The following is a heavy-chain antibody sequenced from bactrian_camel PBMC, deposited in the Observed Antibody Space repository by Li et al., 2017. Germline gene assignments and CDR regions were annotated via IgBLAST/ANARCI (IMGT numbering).Heavy chain of an antibody. CDR1: GFAISSWP. Sequence: DVQLVESGGGLVQPGGSLRLSCVASGFAISSWPMSWFRQASGKGLEWVSSINLSSNRYTADSLKGRFTTSRDNTKNMLYLQMNSLKPEDTAVYYCVKPNPDARGGFDHWGQGTQVTVS. D-gene: IGHD1*01. J-gene: IGHJ4*01. V-gene: IGHV3S31*01. CDR2: INLSSNR. CDR3: VKPNPDARGGFDH.